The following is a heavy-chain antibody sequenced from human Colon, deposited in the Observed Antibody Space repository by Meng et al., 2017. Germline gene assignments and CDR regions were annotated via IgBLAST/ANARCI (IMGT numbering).Heavy chain of an antibody. J-gene: IGHJ4*02. V-gene: IGHV4-4*02. CDR2: IYHSGST. CDR1: GGAISSSNG. CDR3: ASFPPPGKQWLVTDY. Sequence: VLRQGSGPGPVKPSGTLALTCAVSGGAISSSNGWSWVRQPSGKGLEWMGEIYHSGSTNYNPSLKSRVTISVDKSKNQFSLKLSSVTAADTAVYYCASFPPPGKQWLVTDYWGQGTLVTVSS. D-gene: IGHD6-19*01.